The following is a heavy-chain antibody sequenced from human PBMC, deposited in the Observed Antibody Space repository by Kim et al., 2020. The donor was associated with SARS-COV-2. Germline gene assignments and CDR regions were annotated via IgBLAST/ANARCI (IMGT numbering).Heavy chain of an antibody. V-gene: IGHV1-18*01. Sequence: ASVKVSCKASGYTFTSYGISWVRQAPGQGLEWMGWISAYNGNTNYAQKLQGRVTMTTDTSTSTAYMELRSLRSDDTAVYYCARDPAPYSGFGEFQHYGMDVWGQGTTVTVSS. D-gene: IGHD3-10*01. J-gene: IGHJ6*02. CDR1: GYTFTSYG. CDR2: ISAYNGNT. CDR3: ARDPAPYSGFGEFQHYGMDV.